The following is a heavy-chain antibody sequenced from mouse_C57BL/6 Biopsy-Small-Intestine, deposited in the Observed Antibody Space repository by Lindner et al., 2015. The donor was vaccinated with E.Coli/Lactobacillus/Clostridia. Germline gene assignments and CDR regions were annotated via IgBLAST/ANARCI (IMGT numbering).Heavy chain of an antibody. Sequence: SVKVSCKASGYTFAGYYLHWVRQAPGQGLEWLGCINPNTGATNYAQKFQDRVTMTGDTSINTAYMEITRLRSDDTAVYYCTRDGISSTLDFDYWGQGSLVTVSS. J-gene: IGHJ4*01. V-gene: IGHV1-53*01. CDR3: TRDGISSTLDFDY. CDR1: GYTFAGYY. D-gene: IGHD3-1*01. CDR2: INPNTGAT.